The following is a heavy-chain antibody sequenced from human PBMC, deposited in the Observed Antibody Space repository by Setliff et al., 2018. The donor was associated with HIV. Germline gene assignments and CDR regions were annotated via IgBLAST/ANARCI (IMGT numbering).Heavy chain of an antibody. CDR3: AKARPVPSYYYYYYYMDV. CDR2: ISGSGGST. V-gene: IGHV3-23*01. Sequence: AGGSLRLSCAASGFTFSYAWINWVRQAPGKGLEWVSAISGSGGSTYYADSVKGRFTISRDNSKNTLYLQMNSLRAEDTAVYYCAKARPVPSYYYYYYYMDVWGKGTTVTVSS. J-gene: IGHJ6*03. CDR1: GFTFSYAW. D-gene: IGHD6-6*01.